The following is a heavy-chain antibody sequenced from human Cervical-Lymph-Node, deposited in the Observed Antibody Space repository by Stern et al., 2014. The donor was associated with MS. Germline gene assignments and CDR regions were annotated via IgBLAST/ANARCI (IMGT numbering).Heavy chain of an antibody. CDR2: IIPLFART. CDR3: ATDASTTVTPSLWDAFDV. Sequence: MQLVESGAEVKRPGSSVKVSCSASGGTFRSSALTWVRQAPGHGPEWMGGIIPLFARTNYAQRFQGRVTITADESTSTAYMELSSLRFDDTAVYYCATDASTTVTPSLWDAFDVWGQGTMVTVSS. CDR1: GGTFRSSA. J-gene: IGHJ3*01. D-gene: IGHD4-17*01. V-gene: IGHV1-69*01.